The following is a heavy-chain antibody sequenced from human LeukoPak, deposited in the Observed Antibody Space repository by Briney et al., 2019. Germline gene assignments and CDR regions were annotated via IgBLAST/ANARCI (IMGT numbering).Heavy chain of an antibody. CDR2: IYPGDSYT. D-gene: IGHD3-9*01. V-gene: IGHV5-51*01. CDR3: ARTADISTGFGSDY. CDR1: GYSFTNYW. J-gene: IGHJ4*02. Sequence: GESLKISCKSSGYSFTNYWIGWVRQMPGKGLEWMGIIYPGDSYTTYSPSFQGQVTISADKSINTAYLQWSSLQASDTAMYYCARTADISTGFGSDYWGQGTLVTVSS.